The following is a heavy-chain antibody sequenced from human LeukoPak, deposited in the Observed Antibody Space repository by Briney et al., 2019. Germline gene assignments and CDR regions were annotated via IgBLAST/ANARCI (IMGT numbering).Heavy chain of an antibody. D-gene: IGHD3-10*01. CDR2: IYTSGST. Sequence: SETLSLTCTVSGGSISSYYWSWIRQPAGKRLEWIGRIYTSGSTNYNPSLKSRVTMSVDTSKNQFSLKLSSVTAADTAVYYCARDFRRYYYGSGSDNWFDPWGQGTLVTVSS. V-gene: IGHV4-4*07. J-gene: IGHJ5*02. CDR3: ARDFRRYYYGSGSDNWFDP. CDR1: GGSISSYY.